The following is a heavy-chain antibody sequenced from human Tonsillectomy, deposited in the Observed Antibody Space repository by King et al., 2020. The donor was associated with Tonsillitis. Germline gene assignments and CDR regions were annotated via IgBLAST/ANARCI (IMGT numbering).Heavy chain of an antibody. CDR3: ARVVYDSGYYLDY. D-gene: IGHD3-22*01. Sequence: VQLVESGGGFVQPGGSLRLSCVASRFTFSDHYMDWVRQVPGKGLEWVGRSRNKPNSYTTEYAASVKGRFTVSRDVSNNELYLQMNSLRTEDTAVYYCARVVYDSGYYLDYWGQGTLVIVSS. J-gene: IGHJ4*02. CDR2: SRNKPNSYTT. V-gene: IGHV3-72*01. CDR1: RFTFSDHY.